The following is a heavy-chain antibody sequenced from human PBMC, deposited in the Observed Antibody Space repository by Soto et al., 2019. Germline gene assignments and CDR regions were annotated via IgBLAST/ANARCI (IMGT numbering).Heavy chain of an antibody. J-gene: IGHJ4*02. D-gene: IGHD6-19*01. V-gene: IGHV3-49*03. Sequence: GGSLRLSCTASGFTFGDYAMSWFRQAPGKGLEWVGFIRSKAYGGTTEYAASVKGRFTISRDDSKSIAYLQMNSLKTEDTAVYYCTRRKQWRGFDYWGQGTLVTVSS. CDR1: GFTFGDYA. CDR3: TRRKQWRGFDY. CDR2: IRSKAYGGTT.